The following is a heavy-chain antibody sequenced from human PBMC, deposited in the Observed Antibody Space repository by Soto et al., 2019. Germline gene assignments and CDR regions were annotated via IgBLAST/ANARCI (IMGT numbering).Heavy chain of an antibody. J-gene: IGHJ4*02. CDR2: ISSRSSYI. CDR3: ARASPGASCAY. D-gene: IGHD2-15*01. Sequence: GGSLRLSCAASRFTFSSYSMNWVRQAPGKGLEWVSSISSRSSYIYYADSVKGRFTISRDNAKNSLYLQMNSPRAEDTAVYYCARASPGASCAYWGQGTLVTVSS. V-gene: IGHV3-21*01. CDR1: RFTFSSYS.